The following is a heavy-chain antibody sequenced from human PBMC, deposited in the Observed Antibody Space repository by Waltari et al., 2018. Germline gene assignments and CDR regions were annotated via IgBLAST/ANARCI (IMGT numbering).Heavy chain of an antibody. V-gene: IGHV4-39*07. D-gene: IGHD6-13*01. CDR2: IYYSGIT. CDR1: GDSFRKSTYS. Sequence: QLQLQESGPGLVKPSETLSLTCPVSGDSFRKSTYSGAWIRQTPGKGLGWIGSIYYSGITYYNPSLKSRATISIDTSKNQFSLKLSSVTAADTAVYYCAKYSSSPYYYGMDVWGQGTTVTVSS. J-gene: IGHJ6*02. CDR3: AKYSSSPYYYGMDV.